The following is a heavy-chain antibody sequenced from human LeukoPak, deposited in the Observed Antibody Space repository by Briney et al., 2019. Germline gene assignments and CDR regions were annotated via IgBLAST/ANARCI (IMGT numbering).Heavy chain of an antibody. Sequence: SETLSLTCTLSGGFISSSSYYWGWVRQAPGKGLEWIGSKYYSGSSYFNPSLKSRVTISVDTSKNQYSLRLSSVTAADTAVYYCAREDSGHWGQGTLVTVSS. D-gene: IGHD3-10*01. CDR2: KYYSGSS. J-gene: IGHJ4*02. V-gene: IGHV4-39*07. CDR3: AREDSGH. CDR1: GGFISSSSYY.